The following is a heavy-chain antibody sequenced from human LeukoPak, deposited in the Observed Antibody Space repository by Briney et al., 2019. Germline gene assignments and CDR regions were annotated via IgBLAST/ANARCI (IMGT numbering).Heavy chain of an antibody. J-gene: IGHJ5*02. CDR1: GYTFTGYY. V-gene: IGHV1-2*02. CDR2: INPNSGGT. D-gene: IGHD2-2*01. Sequence: GASVKVSCKASGYTFTGYYMHWVRQAPGQGLEWMGWINPNSGGTNYAQKFQGRVTMTRDTSISTAYMELSRLRSDDTAVYYCARSRRVPAATIDNWFDPWGQGALVTVSS. CDR3: ARSRRVPAATIDNWFDP.